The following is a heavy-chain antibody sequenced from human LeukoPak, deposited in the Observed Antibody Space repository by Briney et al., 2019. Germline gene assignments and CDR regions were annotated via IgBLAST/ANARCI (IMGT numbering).Heavy chain of an antibody. J-gene: IGHJ4*02. V-gene: IGHV1-2*02. CDR2: INPNSGGT. Sequence: ASVKASCKASGYTFTSYDINWVRQAPGQGLEWMGWINPNSGGTNYAQKFQGRVTMTRDTSISTAYMELSRLRSDDTAVYYCARDSGETGFWSGSYFDYWGQGTLVTVSS. D-gene: IGHD3-3*01. CDR3: ARDSGETGFWSGSYFDY. CDR1: GYTFTSYD.